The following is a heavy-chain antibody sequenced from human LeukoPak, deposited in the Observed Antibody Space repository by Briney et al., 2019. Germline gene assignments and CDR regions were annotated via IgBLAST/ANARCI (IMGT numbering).Heavy chain of an antibody. Sequence: GASVKVSCKASGYTFTSYGISWVRQAPGQGLEWMGWISAYNGNTNYAQKLQGRVTMTTDTSTSTAYMELRSLRSDDTAVYYCARDRLISIAAAVILDYWGQGTLVTVSS. D-gene: IGHD6-13*01. CDR3: ARDRLISIAAAVILDY. CDR2: ISAYNGNT. J-gene: IGHJ4*02. V-gene: IGHV1-18*01. CDR1: GYTFTSYG.